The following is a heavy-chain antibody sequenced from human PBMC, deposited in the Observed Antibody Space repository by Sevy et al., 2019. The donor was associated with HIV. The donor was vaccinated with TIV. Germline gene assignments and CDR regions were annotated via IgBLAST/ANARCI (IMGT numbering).Heavy chain of an antibody. CDR2: INHSGST. V-gene: IGHV4-34*01. CDR3: ARGGGYCSSTWVCYYYGMDV. CDR1: GGSFSGYY. J-gene: IGHJ6*02. Sequence: SETLSLTCAVYGGSFSGYYWNWIRQPPGKGLEWIGEINHSGSTNYNPSLKSRVTISVDTSKNQFSLKLSSVTAADTAVYYCARGGGYCSSTWVCYYYGMDVWGQGTTVTVSS. D-gene: IGHD2-2*01.